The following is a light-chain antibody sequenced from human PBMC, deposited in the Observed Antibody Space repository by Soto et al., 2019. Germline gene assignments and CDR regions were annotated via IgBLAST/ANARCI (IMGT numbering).Light chain of an antibody. Sequence: DIQMTQSPSSLSASVGDRLTITCRASQAIRSDVAWYQQKAGKAPRRLVFAATSLQTGVPSRFSGDGYATDFTLTITSLQPEDFATYYCQQHHSSPWTFGQGTKVDIK. CDR2: AAT. V-gene: IGKV1-17*01. J-gene: IGKJ1*01. CDR3: QQHHSSPWT. CDR1: QAIRSD.